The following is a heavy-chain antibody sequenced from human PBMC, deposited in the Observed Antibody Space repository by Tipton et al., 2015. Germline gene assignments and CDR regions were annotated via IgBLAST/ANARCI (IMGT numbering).Heavy chain of an antibody. D-gene: IGHD3-22*01. CDR2: IHYGGTT. J-gene: IGHJ4*02. CDR1: AYSITSDYY. Sequence: TLSLTCAVSAYSITSDYYWAWIRQPPGKGLEWIGYIHYGGTTNYNPSLKSRVTISLDTSKNQLSLRLNSVTAADTAVYFCARDAWAGDSRGFYYIYWGQGTLVRVSS. V-gene: IGHV4-38-2*02. CDR3: ARDAWAGDSRGFYYIY.